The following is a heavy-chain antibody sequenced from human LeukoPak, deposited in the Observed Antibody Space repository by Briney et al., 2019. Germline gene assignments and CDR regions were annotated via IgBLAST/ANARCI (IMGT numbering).Heavy chain of an antibody. V-gene: IGHV3-23*01. Sequence: GGSLRLSCAASGFTFRSYGMSWVRQAPGKGLEWVSHISGSDANTYYADSVKGRFAISRDNSKNTLYLQMNSLRAEDTALYYCAKGGYCSGGTCYPMDVWGQGTTVTVSS. CDR3: AKGGYCSGGTCYPMDV. D-gene: IGHD2-15*01. CDR1: GFTFRSYG. CDR2: ISGSDANT. J-gene: IGHJ6*02.